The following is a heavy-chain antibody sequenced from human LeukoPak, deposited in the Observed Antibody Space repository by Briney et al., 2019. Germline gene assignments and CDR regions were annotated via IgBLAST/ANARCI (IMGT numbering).Heavy chain of an antibody. CDR3: ARGGAYGDRSIWLY. Sequence: GGSLTLSCSASALTLSRYAMRWVRRAPERGLEWVSFLGAGAGTTNYAESVKGRFSISRDDSKNTLYLDMVNVRAEDTAVYYCARGGAYGDRSIWLYWGRGTLVTVSS. V-gene: IGHV3-23*01. J-gene: IGHJ4*02. D-gene: IGHD4-17*01. CDR2: LGAGAGTT. CDR1: ALTLSRYA.